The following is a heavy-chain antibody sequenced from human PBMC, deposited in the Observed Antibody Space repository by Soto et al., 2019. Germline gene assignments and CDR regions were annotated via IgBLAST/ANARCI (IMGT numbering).Heavy chain of an antibody. CDR2: IYWNDDK. CDR3: AHGSQLWSGYSNYYYYGMDV. CDR1: GFSLSTSGVG. Sequence: SGPTLVKPTQTLTLTCTFSGFSLSTSGVGVGWIRQPPGKALEWLALIYWNDDKRYSPSLKSRLTITKDTSKNQVVLTMTNMDPVDTATYYCAHGSQLWSGYSNYYYYGMDVWGQGTTVTVSS. D-gene: IGHD3-3*01. J-gene: IGHJ6*02. V-gene: IGHV2-5*01.